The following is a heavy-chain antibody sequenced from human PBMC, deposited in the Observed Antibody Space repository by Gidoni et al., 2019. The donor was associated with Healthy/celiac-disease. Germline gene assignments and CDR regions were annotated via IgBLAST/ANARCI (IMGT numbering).Heavy chain of an antibody. D-gene: IGHD5-18*01. CDR2: IYYSGST. J-gene: IGHJ6*02. Sequence: QLQLQESGPGLVKPSETLSLTCTVPGGSISSSSYYWGWIRQPPGKGLEWIGSIYYSGSTYYNPSLKSRVTISVDTSKNQFSLKLSSVTAADTAVYYCARVKEWIQLWSPYYYYGMDVWGQGTTVTVSS. CDR1: GGSISSSSYY. CDR3: ARVKEWIQLWSPYYYYGMDV. V-gene: IGHV4-39*01.